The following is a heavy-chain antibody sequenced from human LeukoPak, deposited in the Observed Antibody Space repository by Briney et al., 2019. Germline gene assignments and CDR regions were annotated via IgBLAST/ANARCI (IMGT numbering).Heavy chain of an antibody. CDR3: ARESSSRNAFDI. D-gene: IGHD6-6*01. CDR1: GYTFTSYY. J-gene: IGHJ3*02. Sequence: ASVKVSCKASGYTFTSYYMHWMRQAPGQGLEWMGIINPSGGSTSYAQKFQGRVTMTRDMSTSTVYMELSSLRSEDTAVYYCARESSSRNAFDIWGQGTMVTVSS. V-gene: IGHV1-46*01. CDR2: INPSGGST.